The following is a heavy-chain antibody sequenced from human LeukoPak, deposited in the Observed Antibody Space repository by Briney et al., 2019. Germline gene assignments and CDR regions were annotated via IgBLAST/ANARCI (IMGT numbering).Heavy chain of an antibody. V-gene: IGHV4-59*01. CDR1: GGSITTYY. J-gene: IGHJ5*02. Sequence: SETLSLTCTISGGSITTYYWSWIRQSAGKGLEWIGNVYHSGSTTHNPSLKTRVTMSVDTSKNQFSLRLTSVTAADTAVYYCAADRQEGGSGSYWFDPWGQGTLVTVSS. CDR3: AADRQEGGSGSYWFDP. CDR2: VYHSGST. D-gene: IGHD3-10*01.